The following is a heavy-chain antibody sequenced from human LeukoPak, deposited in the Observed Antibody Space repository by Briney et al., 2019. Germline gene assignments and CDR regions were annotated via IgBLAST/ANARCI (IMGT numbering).Heavy chain of an antibody. Sequence: GSSVKVSCKASGGTFSSYAISWVRQAPGQGLEWMGGIIPIFGTANYAQKFHGRVTITADESTSTAYMELSSLRSEDTAVYYCASKPPVPAGHYYYYGMDVWGQGTTVTVSS. CDR3: ASKPPVPAGHYYYYGMDV. CDR2: IIPIFGTA. D-gene: IGHD2-2*01. V-gene: IGHV1-69*01. J-gene: IGHJ6*02. CDR1: GGTFSSYA.